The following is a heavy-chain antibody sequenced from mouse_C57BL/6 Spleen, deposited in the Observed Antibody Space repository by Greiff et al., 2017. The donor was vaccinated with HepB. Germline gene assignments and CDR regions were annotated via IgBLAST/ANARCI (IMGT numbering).Heavy chain of an antibody. J-gene: IGHJ2*01. CDR3: ARDPY. CDR1: GYSITSGYY. V-gene: IGHV3-6*01. CDR2: ISYDGSN. Sequence: EVKLEESGPGLVKPSQSLSLTCSVTGYSITSGYYWNWIRQFPGNKLEWMGYISYDGSNNYNPSLKNRISITRDTSRNQCFLKLNSVTTEDTATYYCARDPYWGQGTTLTVSS.